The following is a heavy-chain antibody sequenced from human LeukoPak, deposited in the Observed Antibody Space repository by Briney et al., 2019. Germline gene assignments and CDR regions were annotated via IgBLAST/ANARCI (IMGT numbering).Heavy chain of an antibody. Sequence: GGSLRLSCAASGFTFSDSYMSWIRQAPGEGLDWFACISSSGHTIYYAESVRGRFTISRDNAKNSLYLQLNSLRPEDTAVYYCAQTGRNNYFDSWDQGTLVTVSS. J-gene: IGHJ5*01. V-gene: IGHV3-11*01. CDR2: ISSSGHTI. CDR1: GFTFSDSY. CDR3: AQTGRNNYFDS.